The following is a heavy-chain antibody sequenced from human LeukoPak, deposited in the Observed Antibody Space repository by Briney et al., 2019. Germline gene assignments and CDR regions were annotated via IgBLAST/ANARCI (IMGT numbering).Heavy chain of an antibody. J-gene: IGHJ3*02. CDR2: IIPIFGTA. CDR1: GGTFSSYA. CDR3: ARKPAAILSAFDI. D-gene: IGHD2-2*01. Sequence: SVKVSCKASGGTFSSYANSWVRQAPGQGLEWMGGIIPIFGTANYAQKFQGRVTITADESTSTAYMELSSLRSEDTAVYYCARKPAAILSAFDIWGQGTMVTVSS. V-gene: IGHV1-69*13.